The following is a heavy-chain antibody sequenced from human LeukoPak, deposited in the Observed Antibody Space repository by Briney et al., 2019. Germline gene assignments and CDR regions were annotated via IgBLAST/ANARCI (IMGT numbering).Heavy chain of an antibody. CDR3: AKDHYGSGGFQFDY. CDR2: ISGSGGST. D-gene: IGHD3-10*01. V-gene: IGHV3-23*01. Sequence: GGSLRLSCAASGFTFSSYAMSWVRQVPGKGLEWVSAISGSGGSTYYADSVKGRFTISRDNSKNTLYLQMNSLRAEDTAVYYCAKDHYGSGGFQFDYWGQGTLVTVSS. J-gene: IGHJ4*02. CDR1: GFTFSSYA.